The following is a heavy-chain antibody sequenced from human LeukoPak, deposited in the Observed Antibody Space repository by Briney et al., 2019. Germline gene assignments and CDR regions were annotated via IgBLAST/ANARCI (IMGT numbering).Heavy chain of an antibody. CDR2: IYYSGST. V-gene: IGHV4-59*01. CDR3: ARRRWYFDL. Sequence: SETLSLTCTVSGGSISSYYWSWIRQPPGKGLEWIGYIYYSGSTNYNPSLKSRVTISVDTSKNQFSLKLSSVTAADTAVYYCARRRWYFDLWGRGTLVTVSP. J-gene: IGHJ2*01. CDR1: GGSISSYY.